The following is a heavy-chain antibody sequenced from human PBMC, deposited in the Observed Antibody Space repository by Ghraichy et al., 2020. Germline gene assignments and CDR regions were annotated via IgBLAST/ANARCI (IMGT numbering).Heavy chain of an antibody. CDR1: RDALTSHDRG. Sequence: ASVKVSCKASRDALTSHDRGLHWVRQAPGQGFEWMGWISLDSADTRYSQRFQDRLTLTKDPFTRTVYLELRGLRGDDTAVYYCAAVDVWGTGTTVTVS. CDR2: ISLDSADT. J-gene: IGHJ6*03. D-gene: IGHD6-13*01. CDR3: AAVDV. V-gene: IGHV1-18*01.